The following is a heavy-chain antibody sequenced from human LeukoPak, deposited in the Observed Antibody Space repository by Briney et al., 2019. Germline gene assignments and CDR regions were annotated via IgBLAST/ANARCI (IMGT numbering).Heavy chain of an antibody. V-gene: IGHV3-23*01. J-gene: IGHJ4*02. D-gene: IGHD3-22*01. CDR2: ISGSGGST. CDR1: GFTFSSYA. CDR3: AKVSRYYDSSGPVDY. Sequence: GGFLRLSCAASGFTFSSYAMSWVRQAPGKGLEWVSAISGSGGSTYYADSMKGRFTISRDNSKNTLYLQMNSLRAEDTAVYYCAKVSRYYDSSGPVDYWGQGTLVTVSS.